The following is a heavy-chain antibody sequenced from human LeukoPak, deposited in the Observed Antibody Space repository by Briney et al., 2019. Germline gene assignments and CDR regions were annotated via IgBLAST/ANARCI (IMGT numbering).Heavy chain of an antibody. Sequence: GGSLRLSCAASGFTFRNYWVSWVRQAPGTGLEWVANIKQDGSDRNYVTSVRGRFTISRDNAESSLYLQMNSLRVEDTAVYYCVRNLAVAGTCFDSWGQGTLVTASS. V-gene: IGHV3-7*03. CDR2: IKQDGSDR. CDR1: GFTFRNYW. J-gene: IGHJ4*02. CDR3: VRNLAVAGTCFDS. D-gene: IGHD6-19*01.